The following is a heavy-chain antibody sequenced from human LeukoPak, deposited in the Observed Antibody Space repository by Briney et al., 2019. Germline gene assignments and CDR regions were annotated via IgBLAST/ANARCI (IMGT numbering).Heavy chain of an antibody. V-gene: IGHV1-8*02. J-gene: IGHJ6*03. Sequence: ASVKVSCKASGYTFTSYGISWVRQATGQGLEWMGWMNPNSGNTGYAQKFQGRVTMTRNTSISTVYMELSSLRSEDTAVYYCARDGSGPYMDVWGKGTTVTISS. CDR3: ARDGSGPYMDV. CDR1: GYTFTSYG. CDR2: MNPNSGNT. D-gene: IGHD3-10*01.